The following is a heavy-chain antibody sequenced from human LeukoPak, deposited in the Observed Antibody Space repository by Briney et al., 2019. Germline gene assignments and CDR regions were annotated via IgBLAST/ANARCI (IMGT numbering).Heavy chain of an antibody. D-gene: IGHD3-22*01. J-gene: IGHJ4*02. V-gene: IGHV1-18*04. CDR3: TREPGYYDSSGYYPLGSFDY. CDR1: GYTFTGYY. CDR2: ISAYNGNT. Sequence: ASVKVSCKASGYTFTGYYMHWVRQAPGQGVEWMGWISAYNGNTNYAQKLQGRVTMTTDTSTSTAYMELRSLRSDDTAVYYCTREPGYYDSSGYYPLGSFDYWGQGTLVTVSS.